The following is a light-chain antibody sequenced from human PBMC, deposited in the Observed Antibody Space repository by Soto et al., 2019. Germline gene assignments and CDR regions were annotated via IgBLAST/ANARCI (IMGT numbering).Light chain of an antibody. CDR1: SSDIGGYNF. CDR2: DVR. CDR3: NPYGTGSTYV. J-gene: IGLJ1*01. Sequence: QSALTQPASVSGSPGQSITIACTGTSSDIGGYNFVSWYQQHPGKAPKLLIYDVRNRPSGVSNRVSGSKSGNTASLTISGLQAEDEAHYYCNPYGTGSTYVFGTGTKLTVL. V-gene: IGLV2-14*01.